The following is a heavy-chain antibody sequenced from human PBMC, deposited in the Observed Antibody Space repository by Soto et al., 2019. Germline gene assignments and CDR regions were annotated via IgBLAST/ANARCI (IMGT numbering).Heavy chain of an antibody. CDR3: ARGNPVTRYYYYGMDV. CDR2: IIPIFGTA. CDR1: GGTFSSYA. J-gene: IGHJ6*02. V-gene: IGHV1-69*13. D-gene: IGHD4-4*01. Sequence: GASVKVSCKASGGTFSSYAISWVRQAPGQGLEWMGGIIPIFGTANYAQKFQGRVTITADESTSTAYMELSSLRSEDTAVCYCARGNPVTRYYYYGMDVWGQGTTVTVSS.